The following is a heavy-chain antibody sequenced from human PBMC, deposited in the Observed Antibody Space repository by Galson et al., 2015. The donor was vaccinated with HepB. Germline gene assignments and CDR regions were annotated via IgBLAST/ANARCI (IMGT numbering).Heavy chain of an antibody. CDR1: GFAVSSNY. D-gene: IGHD5/OR15-5a*01. J-gene: IGHJ2*01. CDR3: ARVRSRDDYVSVYPYWFFDL. V-gene: IGHV3-53*01. Sequence: SLRVSCAVSGFAVSSNYMGWVRQAPGKGLEWVSFISNVDSAYYADSVTGRFSISRDSSKNTSDLQMTSLRVEDKAMYYCARVRSRDDYVSVYPYWFFDLWGRGTLVTVAS. CDR2: ISNVDSA.